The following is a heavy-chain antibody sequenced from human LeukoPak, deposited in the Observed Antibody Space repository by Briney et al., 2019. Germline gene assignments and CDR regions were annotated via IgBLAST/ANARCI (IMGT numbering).Heavy chain of an antibody. V-gene: IGHV3-74*01. CDR1: GFSFSSYW. D-gene: IGHD2-15*01. J-gene: IGHJ4*02. CDR2: IYTDGSST. CDR3: SVVVAATPK. Sequence: GGSLRLSCAASGFSFSSYWMHWVRQAPGKGLVWVSRIYTDGSSTGYADSVKGRFTISRDNDKKTLYLQMNSLRAEDTAVYYCSVVVAATPKWGQGTLVTVSS.